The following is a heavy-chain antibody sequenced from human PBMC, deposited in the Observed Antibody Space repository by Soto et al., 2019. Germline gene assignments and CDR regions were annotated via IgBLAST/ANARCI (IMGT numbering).Heavy chain of an antibody. V-gene: IGHV4-34*01. CDR1: GGSFSGYY. J-gene: IGHJ4*02. D-gene: IGHD2-8*01. CDR2: INHSGST. CDR3: ARGPNIVLMVYAALDY. Sequence: SETLSLTCAVSGGSFSGYYWSWIRQPPGKGLEWIGEINHSGSTNYNPSLKSRVTISVDTSKNQFSLKLSSVTAADTAVYYCARGPNIVLMVYAALDYWGQGTLVTVSS.